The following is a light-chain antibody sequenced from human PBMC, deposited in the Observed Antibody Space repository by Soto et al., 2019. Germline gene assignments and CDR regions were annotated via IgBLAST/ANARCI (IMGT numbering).Light chain of an antibody. Sequence: DIQMTQSPSTLSASVGDRVTITCRASQTIGAWLAWYHQKPGTAPRLLISDAATLESGVPSRFSGRGSGTEFTLTISSLQPEDFATYFCQHYNSYSTTFGQGTKVDIK. CDR3: QHYNSYSTT. CDR2: DAA. J-gene: IGKJ1*01. CDR1: QTIGAW. V-gene: IGKV1-5*01.